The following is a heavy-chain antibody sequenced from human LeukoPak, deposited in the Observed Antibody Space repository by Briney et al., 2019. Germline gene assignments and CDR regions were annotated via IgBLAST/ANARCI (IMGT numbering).Heavy chain of an antibody. J-gene: IGHJ1*01. D-gene: IGHD3-22*01. CDR2: ISASASGT. V-gene: IGHV3-23*01. CDR1: GFTFSSYA. Sequence: GGSLRLSCAASGFTFSSYAMSWVRQAPGKGLEWVSGISASASGTYYADSVKGRFTISRDKSKNTLYLQMNSLRAEDTAVYYCAKGSGYYPEYFQHWGQGTLVTVSS. CDR3: AKGSGYYPEYFQH.